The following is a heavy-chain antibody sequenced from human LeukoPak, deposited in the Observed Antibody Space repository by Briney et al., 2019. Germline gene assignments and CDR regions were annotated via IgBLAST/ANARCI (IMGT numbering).Heavy chain of an antibody. CDR1: GGSISNYY. CDR3: ARDFSLWFGETAGGFDP. V-gene: IGHV4-59*01. D-gene: IGHD3-10*01. Sequence: LETLSLTCTVSGGSISNYYWSWIRQPPGKGLEWIGYIYYSGSTNYNPSLKSRVTISVDTSKNQFSLKLSSVTAADTAVYYCARDFSLWFGETAGGFDPWGQGTLVTVSS. CDR2: IYYSGST. J-gene: IGHJ5*02.